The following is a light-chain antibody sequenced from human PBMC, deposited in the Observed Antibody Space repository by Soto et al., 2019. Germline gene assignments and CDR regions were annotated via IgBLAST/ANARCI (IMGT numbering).Light chain of an antibody. Sequence: QSALTQPASVSGSPGQSITISCTGTSSDIGTYNYVSWYQQHPGNVPKLIIYEVNNRPTGVSYRFSGSKSANTASLTISGLRAEDEADYYCSSYAGSSNVFGTGTKVTVL. J-gene: IGLJ1*01. CDR2: EVN. CDR3: SSYAGSSNV. CDR1: SSDIGTYNY. V-gene: IGLV2-14*03.